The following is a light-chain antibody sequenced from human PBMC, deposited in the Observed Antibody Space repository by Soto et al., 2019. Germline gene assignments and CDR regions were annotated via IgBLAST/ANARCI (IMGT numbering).Light chain of an antibody. CDR2: GAS. V-gene: IGKV3-15*01. Sequence: EIVMTQSPATLSVSPGERATLSCRASQSVSSNLAWYQQKPGQAPRLLIYGASTRATGIPARFSGSGSGTEFTLNISSLQSEAFAVYYCQQYNNWPGTFGQGTKLEIK. J-gene: IGKJ2*01. CDR1: QSVSSN. CDR3: QQYNNWPGT.